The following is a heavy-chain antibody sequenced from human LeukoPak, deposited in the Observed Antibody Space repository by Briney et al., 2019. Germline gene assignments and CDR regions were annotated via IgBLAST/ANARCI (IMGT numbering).Heavy chain of an antibody. CDR3: ASTYYNDSSGYRGLGAFDI. CDR2: IYYSGST. CDR1: GGSISSGGYY. Sequence: PSQTLSLTCTVSGGSISSGGYYWSWIRQHPGKGLEWIGYIYYSGSTYYNPSLKSRVTISVDTSKNQFSLKLSSVTAADTAVYYCASTYYNDSSGYRGLGAFDIWGQGTMVTVSS. D-gene: IGHD3-22*01. J-gene: IGHJ3*02. V-gene: IGHV4-31*03.